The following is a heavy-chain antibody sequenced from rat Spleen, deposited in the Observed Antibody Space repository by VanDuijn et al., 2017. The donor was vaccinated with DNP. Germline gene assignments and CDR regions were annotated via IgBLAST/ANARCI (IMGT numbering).Heavy chain of an antibody. CDR2: ISPSGGST. Sequence: EVQLVQSGGDLVQPGRSLKLSCAASGFTFSKSDVAWVRQAPTRGLEWVASISPSGGSTYYRDSVKGRVTVSRDNAKSTLYLQMDSLRSEDTATYYCATGVYGGYADWFTYWGQGVMVTVSS. D-gene: IGHD1-11*01. J-gene: IGHJ2*01. V-gene: IGHV5-19*01. CDR3: ATGVYGGYADWFTY. CDR1: GFTFSKSD.